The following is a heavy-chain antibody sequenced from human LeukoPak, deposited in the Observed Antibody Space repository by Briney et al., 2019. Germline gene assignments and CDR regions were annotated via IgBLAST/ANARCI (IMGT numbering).Heavy chain of an antibody. D-gene: IGHD6-19*01. CDR1: GYTFTSYD. Sequence: ASVKVSCKASGYTFTSYDINWVRQATGQGLEWMGWMNPNSGKTGYAQKFQGRVTMTRNTSISTAYMELSSLRSEDTAVYYCARGIAVAGLYYYYGMDVWGQGTTVTVSS. CDR3: ARGIAVAGLYYYYGMDV. V-gene: IGHV1-8*01. J-gene: IGHJ6*02. CDR2: MNPNSGKT.